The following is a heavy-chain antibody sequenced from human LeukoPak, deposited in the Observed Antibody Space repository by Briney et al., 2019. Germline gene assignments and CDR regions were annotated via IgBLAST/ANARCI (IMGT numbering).Heavy chain of an antibody. D-gene: IGHD3-3*01. CDR3: AKDQDYDFWSGYYGLYNWFDP. V-gene: IGHV3-23*01. Sequence: GGSLRLSCAASGFTFSSYAMSWVRQAPGKGLELVSAISGSGGSTYYADSVKGRFTISRDNSKNTLYLKMNSLRAEDTAVYYCAKDQDYDFWSGYYGLYNWFDPWGQGTLVTVSS. CDR1: GFTFSSYA. J-gene: IGHJ5*02. CDR2: ISGSGGST.